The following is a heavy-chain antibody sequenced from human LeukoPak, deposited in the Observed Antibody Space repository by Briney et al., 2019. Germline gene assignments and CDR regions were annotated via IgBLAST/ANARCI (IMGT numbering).Heavy chain of an antibody. Sequence: GGSLRLSCAASGFTFSSYGMRWVRQAPGRGLEWVSSISGSGGSTFYADSVKGRFTISRDNSKNTLYLQMNSLKAEDTAVYYCAKVNDFWSGAYSYMDVWGKGTTVSVSS. D-gene: IGHD3-3*01. V-gene: IGHV3-23*01. J-gene: IGHJ6*03. CDR2: ISGSGGST. CDR1: GFTFSSYG. CDR3: AKVNDFWSGAYSYMDV.